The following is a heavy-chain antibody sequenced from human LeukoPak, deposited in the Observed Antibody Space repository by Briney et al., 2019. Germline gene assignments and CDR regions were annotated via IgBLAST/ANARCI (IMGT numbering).Heavy chain of an antibody. J-gene: IGHJ4*02. V-gene: IGHV3-30*18. CDR1: GFIFSSYG. Sequence: PGRSLRLSCAASGFIFSSYGMHWVRQAPGKGLEWVAVISYDGSNKYYADSVKGRFTISRDNSKNTLYLQMNSLRAEDTAVYYCANLDDETGTTENDYWGQGTLVTVSS. CDR2: ISYDGSNK. D-gene: IGHD1-1*01. CDR3: ANLDDETGTTENDY.